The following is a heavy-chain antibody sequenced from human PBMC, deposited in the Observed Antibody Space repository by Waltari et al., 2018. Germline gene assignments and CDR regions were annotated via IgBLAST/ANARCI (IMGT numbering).Heavy chain of an antibody. CDR2: LSDRGGST. Sequence: EVHLLESGGGLVQPGGSLRLSCVASGFTFSSYAMSWVRQAPGKGLEWVSTLSDRGGSTYYADSVKGRFTISRDDSKNTLYLQMNSLRAEDTAVYYCAKPSLDYWGQGTLVTVSS. CDR3: AKPSLDY. V-gene: IGHV3-23*01. J-gene: IGHJ4*02. CDR1: GFTFSSYA.